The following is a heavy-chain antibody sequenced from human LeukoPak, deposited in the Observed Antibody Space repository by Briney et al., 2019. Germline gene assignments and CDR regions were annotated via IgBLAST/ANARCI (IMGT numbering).Heavy chain of an antibody. J-gene: IGHJ4*02. Sequence: SQTLSLTCTVSGGSISSGSYYWSWIRQPAGKGLEWIGRIYTSGSTNYNPSLKSRVTISVDTSKNQFSLKLSSVTAADTAVYYCARAYPIVYWGQGPLVTVSS. CDR2: IYTSGST. CDR1: GGSISSGSYY. CDR3: ARAYPIVY. V-gene: IGHV4-61*02. D-gene: IGHD1-26*01.